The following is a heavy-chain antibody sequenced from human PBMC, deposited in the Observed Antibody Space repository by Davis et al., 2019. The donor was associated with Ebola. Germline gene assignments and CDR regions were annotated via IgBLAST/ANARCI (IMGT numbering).Heavy chain of an antibody. Sequence: MPSETLSLTCAVYGGSFSGYYWSWIRQPPGKGLEWIGEINHSGSTNYNPSLKSRVTISVDTSKNQFSLKLSSVTAADTAVYHCARHVSSVGSCYYYYGMDVWGQGTTVTVSS. CDR2: INHSGST. V-gene: IGHV4-34*01. J-gene: IGHJ6*02. CDR1: GGSFSGYY. D-gene: IGHD1-26*01. CDR3: ARHVSSVGSCYYYYGMDV.